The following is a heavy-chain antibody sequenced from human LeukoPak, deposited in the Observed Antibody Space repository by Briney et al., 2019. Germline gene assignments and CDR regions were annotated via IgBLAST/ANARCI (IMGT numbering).Heavy chain of an antibody. V-gene: IGHV5-51*01. CDR2: IYPGDSDT. CDR3: ARRYCSGGSCYSWWFDP. J-gene: IGHJ5*02. CDR1: GYSFTSYW. D-gene: IGHD2-15*01. Sequence: GESLKISWKGSGYSFTSYWIGWVRQMPGKGLEWMGIIYPGDSDTRYRPSFQGQLTISADKSISTAYLQWSSLKASDTAMYYCARRYCSGGSCYSWWFDPWGQGTLVTVSS.